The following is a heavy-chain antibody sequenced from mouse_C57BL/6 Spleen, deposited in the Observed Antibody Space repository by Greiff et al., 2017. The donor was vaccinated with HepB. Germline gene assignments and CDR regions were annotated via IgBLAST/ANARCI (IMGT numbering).Heavy chain of an antibody. CDR1: GYTFTSYW. J-gene: IGHJ2*01. Sequence: VQLQQPGAELVKPGASVKLSCKASGYTFTSYWMQWVKQRPGQGLEWIGEIDPSDSYTNYNQKFKGKATLTVDTSSSTAYMQLSSLTSEDSAVYYCARWNYGSSYYFDDWGQGTTLTVSS. CDR2: IDPSDSYT. V-gene: IGHV1-50*01. CDR3: ARWNYGSSYYFDD. D-gene: IGHD1-1*01.